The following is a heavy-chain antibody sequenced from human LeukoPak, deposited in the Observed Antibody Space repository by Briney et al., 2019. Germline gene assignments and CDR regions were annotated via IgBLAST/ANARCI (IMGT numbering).Heavy chain of an antibody. D-gene: IGHD6-19*01. CDR3: ARDGEQWLDFDY. CDR1: GGSISSYY. V-gene: IGHV4-59*12. CDR2: IYDRGST. J-gene: IGHJ4*02. Sequence: PSETLSLTCTVSGGSISSYYWSWIRQPPGKGLEWIGNIYDRGSTKYNPSLKSRVTISVDTSKNQFSLRLSSVTAADTAVYYCARDGEQWLDFDYWGQGTLVTVSS.